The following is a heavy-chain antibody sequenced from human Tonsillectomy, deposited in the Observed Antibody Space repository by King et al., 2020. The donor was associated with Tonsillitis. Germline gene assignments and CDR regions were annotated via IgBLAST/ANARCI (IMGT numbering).Heavy chain of an antibody. CDR2: IWYDGSNK. V-gene: IGHV3-33*01. J-gene: IGHJ4*02. CDR3: ARDKSSWPLDY. CDR1: GFTFSSYG. D-gene: IGHD6-13*01. Sequence: VQLVESGGGVVQPGRSLRLSCAASGFTFSSYGMHWVRQAPGKGLEWVAVIWYDGSNKYYADSVKGRFTISRDNSKNTLYLQMNSLRAEDTAVYYCARDKSSWPLDYWGQGTLVTVSS.